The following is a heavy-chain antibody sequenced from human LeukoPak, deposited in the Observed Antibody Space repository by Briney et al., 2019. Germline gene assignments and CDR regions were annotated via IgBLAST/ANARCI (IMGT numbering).Heavy chain of an antibody. CDR2: INPNSGGT. V-gene: IGHV1-2*02. Sequence: ASVKVSCKASGYTFTDYYMHWVRQAPGQGLEWMGWINPNSGGTNYAQKFLGRVTMTRDTSISTAYMELSGLRSDDTAVFYCARVSSNWDTYFHYWGQGSLVTDSS. CDR3: ARVSSNWDTYFHY. CDR1: GYTFTDYY. D-gene: IGHD7-27*01. J-gene: IGHJ4*02.